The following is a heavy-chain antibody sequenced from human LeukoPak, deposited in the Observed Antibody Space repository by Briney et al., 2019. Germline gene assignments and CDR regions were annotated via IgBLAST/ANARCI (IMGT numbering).Heavy chain of an antibody. D-gene: IGHD2-2*02. CDR1: GFTFSNYE. CDR2: ISSSGTTI. CDR3: ARDHNGPYTFDY. J-gene: IGHJ4*02. Sequence: HHGGSLRLSCAASGFTFSNYEMNWVRQAPGKGLEWVSYISSSGTTIYYADSVKGRFTISRDNAKNSLSLQMNSLKVEDTAVYYCARDHNGPYTFDYWGQGTLVTVSS. V-gene: IGHV3-48*03.